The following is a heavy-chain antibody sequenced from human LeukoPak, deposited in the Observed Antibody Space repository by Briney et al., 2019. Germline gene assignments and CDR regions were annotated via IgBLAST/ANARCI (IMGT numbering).Heavy chain of an antibody. CDR2: IYYSGST. CDR1: GGSISSGDYY. V-gene: IGHV4-30-4*01. Sequence: PSQTLSLTCTVSGGSISSGDYYWSWIRQSPGKGLEWIGYIYYSGSTNYNPSLKSRVTISVDTSKNQFSLKLSSVTAADTAVYYCARGRNIVVVVGGFDYWGQGTLVTVSS. CDR3: ARGRNIVVVVGGFDY. D-gene: IGHD2-15*01. J-gene: IGHJ4*02.